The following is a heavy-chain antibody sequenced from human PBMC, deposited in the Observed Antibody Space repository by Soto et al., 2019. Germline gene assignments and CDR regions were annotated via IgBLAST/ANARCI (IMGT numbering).Heavy chain of an antibody. V-gene: IGHV4-34*01. J-gene: IGHJ4*02. CDR1: GGSFSGYY. Sequence: SETLSLTCAVYGGSFSGYYWSWIRQPPGKGLEWIGEINHSGSTNYNPSLKSRVTISVDTSKNQFSLKLSSVTAADTAVYYCARGILYSSSSYDYWGQGTLVTVSS. CDR3: ARGILYSSSSYDY. CDR2: INHSGST. D-gene: IGHD6-6*01.